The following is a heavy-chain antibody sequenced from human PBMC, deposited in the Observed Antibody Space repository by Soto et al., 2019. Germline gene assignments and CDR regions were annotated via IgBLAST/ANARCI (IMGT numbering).Heavy chain of an antibody. J-gene: IGHJ3*02. V-gene: IGHV3-33*01. D-gene: IGHD4-17*01. CDR1: GFTFSSYG. CDR3: ARDIHDYGDPGYAFDI. CDR2: IWYDGSNK. Sequence: SCAASGFTFSSYGMHWVRQAPGKGLEWVAVIWYDGSNKYYADSVKGRFTISRDNSKNTLYLQMNSLRAEDTAVYYCARDIHDYGDPGYAFDIWGQGTMVTVSS.